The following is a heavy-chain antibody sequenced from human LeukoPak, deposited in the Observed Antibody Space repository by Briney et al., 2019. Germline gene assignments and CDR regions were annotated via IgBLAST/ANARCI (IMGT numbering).Heavy chain of an antibody. D-gene: IGHD6-6*01. CDR1: GGSFSDYS. Sequence: SETLSLTCAVYGGSFSDYSWTWIRQPPGKGLEWIGYIYTSGGTNYIPSLKGRVTISIDTSKNQFSLKLSSVTAADSAVYYCARLTRLSTSPDRYYLDYWGQGTLVTVSS. J-gene: IGHJ4*02. CDR3: ARLTRLSTSPDRYYLDY. V-gene: IGHV4-4*09. CDR2: IYTSGGT.